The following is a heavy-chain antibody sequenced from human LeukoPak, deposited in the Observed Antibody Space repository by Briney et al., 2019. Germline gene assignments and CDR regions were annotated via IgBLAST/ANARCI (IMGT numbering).Heavy chain of an antibody. CDR3: ARGNSSGSKYFQH. Sequence: SVKVSCKASGGTFSSYAISWVRQAPGQGLEWMGGIIPIFGTANYAQKFQGRVTITADKSTSTAYIELSSLRSEDTAVYYCARGNSSGSKYFQHWGQGTLVTVSS. D-gene: IGHD6-19*01. CDR2: IIPIFGTA. CDR1: GGTFSSYA. J-gene: IGHJ1*01. V-gene: IGHV1-69*06.